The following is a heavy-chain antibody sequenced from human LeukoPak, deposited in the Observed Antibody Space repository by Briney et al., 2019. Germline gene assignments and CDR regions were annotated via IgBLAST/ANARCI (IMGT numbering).Heavy chain of an antibody. J-gene: IGHJ4*02. Sequence: PGGSLRLSCAASGFTFDDYGMSWVRQAPGKGLEWVSSISSSSSYIYYADSVKGRFTISRDNAKNSLYLQMNSLRAEDTAVYYCARGIVVVTSSSRRPGGFIDYWGQGTLVTVSS. CDR1: GFTFDDYG. CDR2: ISSSSSYI. CDR3: ARGIVVVTSSSRRPGGFIDY. D-gene: IGHD3-22*01. V-gene: IGHV3-21*01.